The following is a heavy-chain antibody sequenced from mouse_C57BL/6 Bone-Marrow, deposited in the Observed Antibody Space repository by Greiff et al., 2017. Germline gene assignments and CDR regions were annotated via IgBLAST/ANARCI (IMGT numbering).Heavy chain of an antibody. D-gene: IGHD1-1*01. Sequence: QVQLQQPGAELVMPGASVKLSCKASGYTFTSYWMHWVKQRPGQGLEWIGEIDPSDSYTNYNQKFKGKSTLTVDNSSSTAYMQLSSLTSEDSAVYYCAREDYGSSLYYFDYWGQGTTLTVSS. CDR3: AREDYGSSLYYFDY. CDR2: IDPSDSYT. J-gene: IGHJ2*01. V-gene: IGHV1-69*01. CDR1: GYTFTSYW.